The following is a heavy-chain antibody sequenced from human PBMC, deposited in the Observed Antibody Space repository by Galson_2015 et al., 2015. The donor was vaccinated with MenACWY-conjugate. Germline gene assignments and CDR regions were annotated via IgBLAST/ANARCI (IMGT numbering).Heavy chain of an antibody. CDR3: AKRSGYGMKNDFDY. CDR2: ISGSGSST. J-gene: IGHJ4*02. Sequence: SLRLSCAASGFTFSDYAMNWVRQAPGKGLDWVSSISGSGSSTFYAESVRGRFTISRDNSKNTVYLQMNSLRAEDTAVYHCAKRSGYGMKNDFDYWGQGALVTVSS. CDR1: GFTFSDYA. D-gene: IGHD5-12*01. V-gene: IGHV3-23*01.